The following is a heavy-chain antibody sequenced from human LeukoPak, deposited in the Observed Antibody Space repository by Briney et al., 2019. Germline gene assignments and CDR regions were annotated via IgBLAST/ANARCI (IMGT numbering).Heavy chain of an antibody. Sequence: PSETLSLTCAVYGGYFSGYYWSWIRQPPGKGLEWIGEINHSGSTNYNPSLKSRVTISVDTSKNQFSLKLSSVTAADTAVYYCARHGAAAGETRVLNWFDPRGQGTLVTVSS. V-gene: IGHV4-34*01. J-gene: IGHJ5*02. CDR1: GGYFSGYY. CDR3: ARHGAAAGETRVLNWFDP. D-gene: IGHD6-13*01. CDR2: INHSGST.